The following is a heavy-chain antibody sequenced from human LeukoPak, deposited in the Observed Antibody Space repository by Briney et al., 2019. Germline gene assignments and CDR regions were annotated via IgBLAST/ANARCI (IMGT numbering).Heavy chain of an antibody. CDR2: ITWNRDNI. V-gene: IGHV3-9*01. J-gene: IGHJ4*02. CDR3: ARDQYYFDY. CDR1: GFTFDDYA. Sequence: GGSLRLSCTVSGFTFDDYAMHWVRHTPGKGLEWVAGITWNRDNIGYGDSVKGRFTISRGNAKNSLYLQMNSLRAEDTAVYYCARDQYYFDYWGQGTLVTVSS.